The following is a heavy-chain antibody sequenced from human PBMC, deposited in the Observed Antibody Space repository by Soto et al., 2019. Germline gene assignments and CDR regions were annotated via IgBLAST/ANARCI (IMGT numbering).Heavy chain of an antibody. D-gene: IGHD4-17*01. CDR2: VSYSGST. CDR1: DGSISSGGYY. Sequence: PSETLSLICTVSDGSISSGGYYWSWIRQHPGKGLEWVGHVSYSGSTYYNPSLKSRVTISVDRSKNQFSLKLSSVTAADTAVYYCARDPDYGDYTVGAFDVWGQGTMVTVS. CDR3: ARDPDYGDYTVGAFDV. V-gene: IGHV4-31*03. J-gene: IGHJ3*01.